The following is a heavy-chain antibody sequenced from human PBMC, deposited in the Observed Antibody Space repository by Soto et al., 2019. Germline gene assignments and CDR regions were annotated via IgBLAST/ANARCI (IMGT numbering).Heavy chain of an antibody. CDR2: ISGSGGTI. V-gene: IGHV3-48*03. CDR1: GFTFSTNE. J-gene: IGHJ4*02. CDR3: VGEAHYYFDY. Sequence: GGSLRLSCAASGFTFSTNEMHWVRQAPGKGLEWVSYISGSGGTIYHADSVKGRFTISRDNAKNSLYLQMNSLRAEDTAVYYCVGEAHYYFDYWGQGTLVTVSS.